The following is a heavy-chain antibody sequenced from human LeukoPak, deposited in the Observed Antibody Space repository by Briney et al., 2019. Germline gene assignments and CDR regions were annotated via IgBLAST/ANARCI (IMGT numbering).Heavy chain of an antibody. CDR3: ARDLKLYSSSSNYFDY. D-gene: IGHD6-6*01. J-gene: IGHJ4*02. CDR2: IIPIYGTT. V-gene: IGHV1-69*01. CDR1: GGTYA. Sequence: SVKVSCKASGGTYAISWVRQAPGQWLEWMGGIIPIYGTTNYAQKFQGRVTITADESTSTAYMELSSLRSDDTAVYFCARDLKLYSSSSNYFDYWGQGTLVTVFS.